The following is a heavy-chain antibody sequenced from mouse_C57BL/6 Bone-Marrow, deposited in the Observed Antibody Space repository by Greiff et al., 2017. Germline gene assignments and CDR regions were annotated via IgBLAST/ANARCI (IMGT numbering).Heavy chain of an antibody. CDR1: GYTFTSYW. D-gene: IGHD2-5*01. CDR2: INPGSGST. CDR3: ARSNYPYAFDY. V-gene: IGHV1-55*01. Sequence: VQLQQPGAELVKPGASVKLSCKASGYTFTSYWITWVKQRPGQGLEWIGNINPGSGSTNYNEKFKSKATLPVDTSSSTAYMQLRSLTSEDSAVYCGARSNYPYAFDYWGQGTSVTVSS. J-gene: IGHJ4*01.